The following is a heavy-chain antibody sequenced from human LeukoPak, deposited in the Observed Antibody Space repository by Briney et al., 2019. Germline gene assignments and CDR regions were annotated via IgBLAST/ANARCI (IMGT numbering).Heavy chain of an antibody. Sequence: GGSLRLSCAASGFTFSIYSMNWVRQAPGKGLEWVSSISSSSSYIYYADSVKGRFTISRDNAKNSLYLQMNSLRAEDTAVYYCARVGYCSSTSCYVSGAFDIWGQGTMVTVSS. CDR3: ARVGYCSSTSCYVSGAFDI. CDR2: ISSSSSYI. J-gene: IGHJ3*02. V-gene: IGHV3-21*01. CDR1: GFTFSIYS. D-gene: IGHD2-2*01.